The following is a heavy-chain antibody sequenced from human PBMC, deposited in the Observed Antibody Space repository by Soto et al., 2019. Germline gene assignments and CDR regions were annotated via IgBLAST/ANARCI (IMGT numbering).Heavy chain of an antibody. CDR3: ARGGDIVLVPAATGDYYGMDV. V-gene: IGHV3-30-3*01. CDR1: GFTFSSYA. J-gene: IGHJ6*02. D-gene: IGHD2-2*01. Sequence: QVQLVESGGGVVQPGRSLRLSCAASGFTFSSYAMHWVRQAPGKGLEWVAVISYDGSNKYYADSVKGRFTISRDNSKNTTYLQRDSVRAEDTAVYYCARGGDIVLVPAATGDYYGMDVWGQRTTVTVSS. CDR2: ISYDGSNK.